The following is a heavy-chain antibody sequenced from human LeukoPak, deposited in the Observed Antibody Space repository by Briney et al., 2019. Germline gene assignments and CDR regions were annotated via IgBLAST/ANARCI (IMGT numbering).Heavy chain of an antibody. CDR2: ISSSGSTI. Sequence: GGSLRLSCAASGFTFSSYEMNWVRQAPGKGLEWVSYISSSGSTIYYADSVKGRFTISRDNAKNSLYLQMNSLRAEDTAVYYCARCYYYYYYMDVWGKGTTVTISS. CDR3: ARCYYYYYYMDV. J-gene: IGHJ6*03. V-gene: IGHV3-48*03. CDR1: GFTFSSYE.